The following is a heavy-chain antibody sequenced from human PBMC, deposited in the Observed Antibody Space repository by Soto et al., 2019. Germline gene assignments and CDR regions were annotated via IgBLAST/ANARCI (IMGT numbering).Heavy chain of an antibody. D-gene: IGHD4-17*01. CDR1: GGTFSSYA. V-gene: IGHV1-69*13. J-gene: IGHJ2*01. Sequence: ASVKVSCKASGGTFSSYAISWVRQAPGQGLEWMGGIIPIFGTANYAQKFQGRVTITADESTSTAYMELSSLRSEDTAVYYCAREEDYGGNRYWYFDLWGRGTLVTVPQ. CDR2: IIPIFGTA. CDR3: AREEDYGGNRYWYFDL.